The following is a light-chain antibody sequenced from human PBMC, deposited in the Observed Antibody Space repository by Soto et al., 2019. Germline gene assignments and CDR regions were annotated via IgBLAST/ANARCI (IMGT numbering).Light chain of an antibody. CDR1: SSDVGGYNY. J-gene: IGLJ3*02. CDR2: EVS. Sequence: QSALTQPASVSGSPGQSITISCTGTSSDVGGYNYVSWYQQHPGKAPKLMIYEVSNRPSGVSNRFSDSKSGNTASLTISGRQAEDEADYYCSSYTCRSYLVVFGGGTKLTVL. V-gene: IGLV2-14*01. CDR3: SSYTCRSYLVV.